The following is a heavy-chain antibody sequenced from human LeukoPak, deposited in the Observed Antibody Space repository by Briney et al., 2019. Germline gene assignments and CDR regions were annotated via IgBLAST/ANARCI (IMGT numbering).Heavy chain of an antibody. J-gene: IGHJ4*02. CDR3: ARRDYDILTGYRDFDY. D-gene: IGHD3-9*01. CDR2: ISSSGSHI. V-gene: IGHV3-48*03. CDR1: GFTFSSYE. Sequence: LAGGSLRLSCAASGFTFSSYEMNWVRQAPGKGLEWVSYISSSGSHIYYADSVKGRFTISRDNAQNSLYLQMNSLRAEDTAIYYCARRDYDILTGYRDFDYWAREHWSPSPQ.